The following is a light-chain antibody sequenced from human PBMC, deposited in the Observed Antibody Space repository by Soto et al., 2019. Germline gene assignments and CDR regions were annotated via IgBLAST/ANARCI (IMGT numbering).Light chain of an antibody. CDR1: QSFSSSY. V-gene: IGKV3-20*01. CDR2: GSS. CDR3: QQYGSSPLT. J-gene: IGKJ4*01. Sequence: EIVLTQSPGTLSLSPGERATLYCRASQSFSSSYLAWYQQKPGQDPRILIYGSSSRATGIPDMLSGSGSGRDVTLSISRLEPEDFGVYDCQQYGSSPLTFGGGTKVEI.